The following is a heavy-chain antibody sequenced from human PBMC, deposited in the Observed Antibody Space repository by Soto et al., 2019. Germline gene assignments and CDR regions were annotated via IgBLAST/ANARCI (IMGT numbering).Heavy chain of an antibody. Sequence: PSQTLSLTCAVSGGSISSSNWWSWVRQPPGKGLEWIGEIYHSGSTNYNPSLKSRVTISVDKSKNQFSLKLSSVTAADTAVYYCARGRIQSPGVTAIRGPGNYFDYLGQGNLVTVSS. V-gene: IGHV4-4*02. D-gene: IGHD2-21*02. CDR2: IYHSGST. J-gene: IGHJ4*02. CDR3: ARGRIQSPGVTAIRGPGNYFDY. CDR1: GGSISSSNW.